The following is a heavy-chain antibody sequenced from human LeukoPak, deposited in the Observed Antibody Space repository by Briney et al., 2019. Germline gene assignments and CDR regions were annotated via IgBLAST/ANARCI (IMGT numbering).Heavy chain of an antibody. V-gene: IGHV3-23*01. CDR3: AKDRIQLWLSSLDY. D-gene: IGHD5-18*01. J-gene: IGHJ4*02. CDR2: ISGSGGST. CDR1: GFTFSSYA. Sequence: PGRSPRLSCAASGFTFSSYAMSWVRQAPGKGLEWVSAISGSGGSTYYADSVKGRFTISRDNSKNTLYLQMNSLRAEDTAVYYCAKDRIQLWLSSLDYWGQGTLVTVSS.